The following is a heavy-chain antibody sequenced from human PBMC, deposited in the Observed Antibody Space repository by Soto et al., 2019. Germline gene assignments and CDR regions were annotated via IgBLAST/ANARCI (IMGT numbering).Heavy chain of an antibody. CDR1: GGSISSYY. CDR3: ARAIGWFGELLGGYYFDY. V-gene: IGHV4-59*08. CDR2: IYYSGST. D-gene: IGHD3-10*01. J-gene: IGHJ4*02. Sequence: SETLSLTCTVSGGSISSYYWSWIRQPPGKGLEWIGYIYYSGSTNYNPSLKSRVTISVDTSKNQFSLKLSSVTAADTAVYYCARAIGWFGELLGGYYFDYWGQGTLVTVSS.